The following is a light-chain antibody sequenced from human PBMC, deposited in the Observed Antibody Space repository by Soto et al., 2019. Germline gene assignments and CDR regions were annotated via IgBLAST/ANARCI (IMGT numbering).Light chain of an antibody. Sequence: DIQMTQSPSSLSASVGDRVTITCRASQSISTYLIWYQQKPGKAPKILIYVASSLESGVPSRFSGSGSGTDFTLTISSRQPEDFATYYCQQSYSNPRTFGQGTKLEIK. CDR3: QQSYSNPRT. CDR1: QSISTY. CDR2: VAS. J-gene: IGKJ2*01. V-gene: IGKV1-39*01.